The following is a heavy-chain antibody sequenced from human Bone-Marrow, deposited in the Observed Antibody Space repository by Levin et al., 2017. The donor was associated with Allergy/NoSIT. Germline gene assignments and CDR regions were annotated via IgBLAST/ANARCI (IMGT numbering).Heavy chain of an antibody. D-gene: IGHD3-3*01. CDR2: IYYSGST. V-gene: IGHV4-59*01. CDR1: GGSISSYY. J-gene: IGHJ4*02. CDR3: ARGLTISRSSRSAVSQMEY. Sequence: PSETLSLTCTVSGGSISSYYWSWIRQPPGKGLEWIGYIYYSGSTNYNPSLKSRVTISVDTSKNQFSLKLSSVTAADTAVYYCARGLTISRSSRSAVSQMEYWGQGTLVTVSS.